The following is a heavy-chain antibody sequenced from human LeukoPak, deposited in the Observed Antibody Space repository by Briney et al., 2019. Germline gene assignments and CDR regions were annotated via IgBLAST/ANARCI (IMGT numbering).Heavy chain of an antibody. CDR2: IYTSGST. CDR3: ARDYYDFWSGYFEY. CDR1: GGSISSGSYY. D-gene: IGHD3-3*01. Sequence: PSETLSLTCTVSGGSISSGSYYWSWIRQPAGKGLEWIGRIYTSGSTNYNPSLKSRVTISVDTSKNQFSLKLSSVTAADTAVYYCARDYYDFWSGYFEYWGQGTLVTVSS. J-gene: IGHJ4*02. V-gene: IGHV4-61*02.